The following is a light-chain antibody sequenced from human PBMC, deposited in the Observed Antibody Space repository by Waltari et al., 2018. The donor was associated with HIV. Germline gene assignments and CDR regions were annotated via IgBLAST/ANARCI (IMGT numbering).Light chain of an antibody. Sequence: DIQMTQSPSTLSASVGDRVPITCRASQSTSRWLAWYQQKPGKAPKLLISRVSNLESGVPSRVSGSGSGTEFTLSISSLQPDDFAVYYCQQYNNYLFTFGPGTKVDIK. CDR1: QSTSRW. V-gene: IGKV1-5*03. CDR3: QQYNNYLFT. CDR2: RVS. J-gene: IGKJ3*01.